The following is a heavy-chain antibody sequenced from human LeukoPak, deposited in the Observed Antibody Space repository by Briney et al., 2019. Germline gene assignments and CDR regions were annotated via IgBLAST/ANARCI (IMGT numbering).Heavy chain of an antibody. J-gene: IGHJ4*02. V-gene: IGHV1-69*06. Sequence: RASVKVSCKASGGTFSSYAISWVRQAPGQGLEWMGGIIPIFGTANYAQKFQGRVTITADKSTSTAYMELSSLRSEDTAVYYCARALWYSSSWYYFDYWGQGTLVTVSS. CDR3: ARALWYSSSWYYFDY. D-gene: IGHD6-13*01. CDR1: GGTFSSYA. CDR2: IIPIFGTA.